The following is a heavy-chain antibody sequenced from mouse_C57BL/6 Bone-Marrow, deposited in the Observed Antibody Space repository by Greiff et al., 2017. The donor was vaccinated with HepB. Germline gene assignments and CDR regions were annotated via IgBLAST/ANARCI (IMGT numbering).Heavy chain of an antibody. CDR2: ISSGGDYI. V-gene: IGHV5-9-1*02. CDR1: GFTFSSYA. D-gene: IGHD2-5*01. Sequence: EVQRVESGEGLVKPGGSLKLSCAASGFTFSSYAMSWVRQTPEKRLEWVAYISSGGDYIYYADTVKGRCTISRDNARNTLYLQMSSLKSEDTAMYYCTRAHSNFAWFAYWGQGTLVTVSA. J-gene: IGHJ3*01. CDR3: TRAHSNFAWFAY.